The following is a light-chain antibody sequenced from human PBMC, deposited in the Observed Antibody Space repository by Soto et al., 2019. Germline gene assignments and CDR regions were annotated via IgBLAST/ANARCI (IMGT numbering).Light chain of an antibody. CDR2: NNN. V-gene: IGLV1-44*01. J-gene: IGLJ1*01. CDR3: AAGDDSFDGKDFV. CDR1: RSNIGRNT. Sequence: QSVLTQPPSASGTPGQGVTIACSGSRSNIGRNTVTWYQHLPGTAPKLLIYNNNQRPSGVPDRFSGSKSGASASLAISGPQLGEGADYYCAAGDDSFDGKDFVFGTGTKATVL.